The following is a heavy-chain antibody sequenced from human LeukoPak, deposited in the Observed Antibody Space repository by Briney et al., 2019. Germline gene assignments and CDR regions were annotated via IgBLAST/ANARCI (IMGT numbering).Heavy chain of an antibody. CDR2: IKTDGSET. J-gene: IGHJ4*02. CDR1: GFTFSNYW. CDR3: ARESVGWFGELLYDY. Sequence: PGGSLRLSCAASGFTFSNYWMHWFRQAPGKGLVWVSRIKTDGSETGYADSVKGRFTISRDNAKNTLYLQMNSLRAEDTAVYYCARESVGWFGELLYDYWGQGTLVTVSS. V-gene: IGHV3-74*01. D-gene: IGHD3-10*01.